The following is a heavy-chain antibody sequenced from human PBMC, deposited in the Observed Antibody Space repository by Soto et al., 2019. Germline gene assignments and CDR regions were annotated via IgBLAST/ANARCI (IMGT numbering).Heavy chain of an antibody. J-gene: IGHJ6*02. CDR3: TSLIVVVPAAIHYYYYGMDV. CDR1: GFTFGDYA. Sequence: GSLRLSCTASGFTFGDYAMSWVRQAPGKGLEWVGFIRSKAYGGTTEYAASVKGRFTISRDDSKSIAYLQMNSLKTEDTAVYYCTSLIVVVPAAIHYYYYGMDVWGQGTTVTVSS. CDR2: IRSKAYGGTT. D-gene: IGHD2-2*02. V-gene: IGHV3-49*04.